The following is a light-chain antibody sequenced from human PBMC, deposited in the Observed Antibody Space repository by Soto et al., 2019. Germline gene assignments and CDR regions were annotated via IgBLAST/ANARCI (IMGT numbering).Light chain of an antibody. CDR2: GAS. CDR1: QSVSNY. CDR3: HQYGGSPKT. Sequence: EIVLTQSPGTLSLSPGERATLSCRASQSVSNYLAWYQRKPGQAPRLLIYGASSRATGIPDRFSGSGSGTDFTLTISRLEPADFAVYYCHQYGGSPKTFGQGTKVDIK. J-gene: IGKJ1*01. V-gene: IGKV3-20*01.